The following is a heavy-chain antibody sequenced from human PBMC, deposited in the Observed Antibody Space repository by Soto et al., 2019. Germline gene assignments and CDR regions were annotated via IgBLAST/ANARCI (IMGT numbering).Heavy chain of an antibody. CDR1: GASISSAGYS. Sequence: SETLSLTCAVSGASISSAGYSWSWIRQPPGKGLEWIGYIYHIGSTFYNPSLKSRVTISVDRSKNQFSLKLSSVTAADTAVYYCARVPERWGQGTLVTVS. J-gene: IGHJ4*02. CDR3: ARVPER. D-gene: IGHD2-2*01. CDR2: IYHIGST. V-gene: IGHV4-30-2*01.